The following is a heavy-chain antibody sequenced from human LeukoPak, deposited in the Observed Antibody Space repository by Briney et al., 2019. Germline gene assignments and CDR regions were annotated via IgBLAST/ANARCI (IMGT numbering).Heavy chain of an antibody. Sequence: PGGSLRLSCAASGFTFSTYGMHWVRQAPGKGLEWVAVTSFDGSNQYYADSVQGRFTISRDNFKTTLFLQMNSLRAEDTAVYYCAKGIRDFSWLPTSDWWGQGILVTVSS. CDR2: TSFDGSNQ. V-gene: IGHV3-30*18. D-gene: IGHD3-9*01. CDR1: GFTFSTYG. CDR3: AKGIRDFSWLPTSDW. J-gene: IGHJ4*02.